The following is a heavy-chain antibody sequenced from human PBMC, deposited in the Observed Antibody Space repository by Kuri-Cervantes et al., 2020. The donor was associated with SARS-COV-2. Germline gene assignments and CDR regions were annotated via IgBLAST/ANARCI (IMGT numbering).Heavy chain of an antibody. Sequence: SLKISCAASGFTFDDYAMHWVRQAPGKGLEWVSGISWNSGSIGYVDSVKGRFTISRDNSKNTLYLQMNSLRAEDTAVYYCARDWWYYDILTGYYSQPTYYYYYYMDVWGKGTTVTVSS. CDR1: GFTFDDYA. CDR3: ARDWWYYDILTGYYSQPTYYYYYYMDV. CDR2: ISWNSGSI. D-gene: IGHD3-9*01. V-gene: IGHV3-9*01. J-gene: IGHJ6*03.